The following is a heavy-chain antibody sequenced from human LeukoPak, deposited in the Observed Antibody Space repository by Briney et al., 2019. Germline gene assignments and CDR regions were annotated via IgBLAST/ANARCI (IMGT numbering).Heavy chain of an antibody. V-gene: IGHV3-23*01. CDR3: AKSRAAATTLLFDY. D-gene: IGHD6-13*01. CDR1: GFTFNNYA. CDR2: VTGSGGDT. Sequence: GGSLRLSCAASGFTFNNYAMSWVRQAPGKGPEWVSAVTGSGGDTFYEDSVKSRFTISRDNSKNTLSLQMNSLRVEDTALYYCAKSRAAATTLLFDYWGQGTLVTVSS. J-gene: IGHJ4*02.